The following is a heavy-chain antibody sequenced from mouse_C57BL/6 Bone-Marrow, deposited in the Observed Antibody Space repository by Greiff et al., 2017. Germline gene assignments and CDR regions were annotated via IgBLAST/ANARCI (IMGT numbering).Heavy chain of an antibody. Sequence: QVQLQQPGAELVKPGASVKLSCKASGYTFTSYWMHWVKQRPGRGLEWIGRIDPNSGGTKYNEKFKSKATLTVDKPSSTAYMQLISLTSEDSAVYYCARTSYYYGSSPAWFAYWGQGTLVTVSA. CDR3: ARTSYYYGSSPAWFAY. D-gene: IGHD1-1*01. V-gene: IGHV1-72*01. CDR1: GYTFTSYW. CDR2: IDPNSGGT. J-gene: IGHJ3*01.